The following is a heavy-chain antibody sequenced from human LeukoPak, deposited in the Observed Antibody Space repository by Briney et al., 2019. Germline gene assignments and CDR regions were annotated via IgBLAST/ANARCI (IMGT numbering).Heavy chain of an antibody. J-gene: IGHJ4*02. V-gene: IGHV4-39*07. Sequence: SSETLSLTCTVSGGSISSSSYYWVWIRQPPGKGLEWIGSLYYSGNTYYNPSLKSRVTISVDMSKNQFSLNLSSVSAADTAVYYCARGVGRYYDSSGPPSAWGQGTLVPVSS. CDR3: ARGVGRYYDSSGPPSA. CDR2: LYYSGNT. D-gene: IGHD3-22*01. CDR1: GGSISSSSYY.